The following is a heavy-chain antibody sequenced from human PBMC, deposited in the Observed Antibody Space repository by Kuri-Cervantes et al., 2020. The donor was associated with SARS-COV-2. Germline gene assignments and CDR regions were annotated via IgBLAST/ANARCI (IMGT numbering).Heavy chain of an antibody. V-gene: IGHV1-69*13. Sequence: SSVKVSCKASGYTFTGYYMHWVRQAPGQGLEWMGGIIPIFGTANYAQKFQGRVTITADESTSTAYMELSSLRSEDTAVYYCASLITIFGVVRAEYFQHWGQGTLVTVSS. CDR2: IIPIFGTA. J-gene: IGHJ1*01. D-gene: IGHD3-3*01. CDR1: GYTFTGYY. CDR3: ASLITIFGVVRAEYFQH.